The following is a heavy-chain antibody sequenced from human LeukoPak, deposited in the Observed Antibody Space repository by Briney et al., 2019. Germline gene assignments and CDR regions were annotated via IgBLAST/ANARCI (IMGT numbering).Heavy chain of an antibody. J-gene: IGHJ4*02. CDR3: ARLDSSGYFRDY. V-gene: IGHV4-39*01. CDR1: GDSISSTNYY. D-gene: IGHD3-22*01. CDR2: IFYRGST. Sequence: SETLSLTCTVSGDSISSTNYYWGWIRQPPGKGLEWIGSIFYRGSTYYNPSLNSRVTISVDTSKSQFSLKLSSVTAADTAVYYCARLDSSGYFRDYWGQGTLVTVSS.